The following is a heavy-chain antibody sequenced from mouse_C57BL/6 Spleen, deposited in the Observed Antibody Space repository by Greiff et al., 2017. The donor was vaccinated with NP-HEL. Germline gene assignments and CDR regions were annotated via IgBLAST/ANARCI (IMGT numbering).Heavy chain of an antibody. CDR2: IYHGDGDT. V-gene: IGHV1-80*01. CDR1: GYAFSSYW. Sequence: QVQLQQSGAELVKPGASVKISCKASGYAFSSYWMNWVKQRPGKGLEWIGQIYHGDGDTNYNGKFKGKATLTADKSSSTAYMQLSSLTSEDSAVYFCASLKYGDYFDYWGQGTTLTVSS. J-gene: IGHJ2*01. D-gene: IGHD2-10*02. CDR3: ASLKYGDYFDY.